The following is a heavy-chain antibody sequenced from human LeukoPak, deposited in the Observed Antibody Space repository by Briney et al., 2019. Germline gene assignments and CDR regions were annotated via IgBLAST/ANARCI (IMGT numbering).Heavy chain of an antibody. V-gene: IGHV3-21*01. D-gene: IGHD2-15*01. J-gene: IGHJ1*01. Sequence: YGDSVKGRFTMSRDNAKNSLYLQMNSLRAEDTAVYYCASSPGVAATPFYFQHWGQGTLVTVSS. CDR3: ASSPGVAATPFYFQH.